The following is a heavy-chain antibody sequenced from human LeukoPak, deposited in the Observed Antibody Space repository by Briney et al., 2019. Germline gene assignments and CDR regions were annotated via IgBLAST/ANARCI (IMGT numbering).Heavy chain of an antibody. J-gene: IGHJ3*02. Sequence: TSETLSLTCAVSGGSISSSNWWSWVRQPPGKGLEWIGEIYHSGSTNYSPSLKSRVTISVDKSKNQFSLKLSSVTAADTAVYYCARDILTGDAFDIWGQGTMVTVSS. CDR2: IYHSGST. CDR3: ARDILTGDAFDI. V-gene: IGHV4-4*02. CDR1: GGSISSSNW. D-gene: IGHD7-27*01.